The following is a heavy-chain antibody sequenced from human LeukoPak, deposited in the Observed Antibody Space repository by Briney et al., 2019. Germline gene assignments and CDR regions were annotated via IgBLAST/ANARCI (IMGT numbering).Heavy chain of an antibody. CDR1: GYTFTSYG. V-gene: IGHV1-18*01. J-gene: IGHJ4*02. Sequence: ASEKVSCKASGYTFTSYGISWVRQAPGQGLEWMGWISAYNGNTNYAQKLQGRVTMTTDTSTGTAYMELRSLRSDDTAVYYCARERRFGELSFDYWSQGTLVTVSS. D-gene: IGHD3-10*01. CDR2: ISAYNGNT. CDR3: ARERRFGELSFDY.